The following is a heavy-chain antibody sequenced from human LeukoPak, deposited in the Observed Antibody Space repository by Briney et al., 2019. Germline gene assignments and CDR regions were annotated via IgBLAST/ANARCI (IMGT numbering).Heavy chain of an antibody. CDR1: GYTFTGYC. J-gene: IGHJ3*02. V-gene: IGHV1-2*02. Sequence: ASVKVSCKASGYTFTGYCMHWVRQAPGQGLEGMGWINPNSGGTNYAQKFQGRVTMTRDTSISTAYMELSRLRSDDTAVYYCARGRKQWLVRDAFDIWGQGTMVTVSS. CDR2: INPNSGGT. D-gene: IGHD6-19*01. CDR3: ARGRKQWLVRDAFDI.